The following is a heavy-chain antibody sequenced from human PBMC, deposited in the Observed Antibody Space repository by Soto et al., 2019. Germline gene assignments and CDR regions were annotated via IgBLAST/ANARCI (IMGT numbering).Heavy chain of an antibody. V-gene: IGHV5-51*01. D-gene: IGHD2-2*01. Sequence: GESLKISCKGSGYSFTSYWIGWVRQMPGKGLEWMGIIYPGDSDTGYSPSFQGQVTISADKSISTAYLQWSSLKASDTAMYYCARRGGLGYCSSTSCDYYYYMDVWGKGTTVTVSS. CDR1: GYSFTSYW. J-gene: IGHJ6*03. CDR2: IYPGDSDT. CDR3: ARRGGLGYCSSTSCDYYYYMDV.